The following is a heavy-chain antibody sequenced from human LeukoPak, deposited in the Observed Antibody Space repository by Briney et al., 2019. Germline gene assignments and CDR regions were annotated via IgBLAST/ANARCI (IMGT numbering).Heavy chain of an antibody. CDR3: ARTHGYSYGYFDY. CDR2: IYYSGST. Sequence: ASETLSLTCTVSGGSISSKIYYWAWIRQPPGKGLEWIGSIYYSGSTYYNPSLKSRVTISVDTSKNQFSLKLSSVTAADTAVYYCARTHGYSYGYFDYWGQGTLVTVSS. J-gene: IGHJ4*02. CDR1: GGSISSKIYY. D-gene: IGHD5-18*01. V-gene: IGHV4-39*01.